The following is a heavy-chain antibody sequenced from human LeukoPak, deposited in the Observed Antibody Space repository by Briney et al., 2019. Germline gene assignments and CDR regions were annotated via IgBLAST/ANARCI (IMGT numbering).Heavy chain of an antibody. Sequence: GGSLRLSCAASGFTFSSYWMHWVRRAPGKGPVWVSRINNDGSGTTYADSVKGRFTISRDDAKNTLYLQMNSLRAEDTAVYYCVRGGESTWSWGQGTLVTVSS. CDR3: VRGGESTWS. CDR2: INNDGSGT. CDR1: GFTFSSYW. D-gene: IGHD2-21*01. J-gene: IGHJ5*02. V-gene: IGHV3-74*01.